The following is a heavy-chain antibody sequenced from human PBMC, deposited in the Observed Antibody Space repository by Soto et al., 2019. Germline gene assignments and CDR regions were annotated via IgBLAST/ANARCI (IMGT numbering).Heavy chain of an antibody. D-gene: IGHD5-18*01. CDR3: ARELTVDTAMVGH. V-gene: IGHV1-2*02. CDR1: GYTFTGYY. CDR2: INPNSGGT. Sequence: GASVKVSCKASGYTFTGYYMHWVRQAPGQGLEWMGWINPNSGGTNYAQKFQGRVTMTRDTSISTAYMELSRLRSDDTAVYYCARELTVDTAMVGHWGQGTLVTVSS. J-gene: IGHJ4*02.